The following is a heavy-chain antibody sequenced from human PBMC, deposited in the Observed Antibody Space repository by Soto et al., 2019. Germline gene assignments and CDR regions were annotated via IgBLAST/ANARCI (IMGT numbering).Heavy chain of an antibody. D-gene: IGHD1-1*01. CDR1: GGSVSSGSYY. V-gene: IGHV4-61*01. CDR3: ARGADRYSAAFDI. Sequence: QVQLQESGPGLVKPSETLSLTCTVSGGSVSSGSYYWSWIRQPPGKGLEWIGYIYYSGSTNYNPSLKSRVTISVDTSKNQFSLKLCSVTAADTAVYYCARGADRYSAAFDIWGQGTMVTVSS. J-gene: IGHJ3*02. CDR2: IYYSGST.